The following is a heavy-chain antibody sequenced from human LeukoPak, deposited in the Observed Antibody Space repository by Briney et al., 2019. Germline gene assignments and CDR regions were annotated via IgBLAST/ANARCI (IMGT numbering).Heavy chain of an antibody. D-gene: IGHD6-25*01. V-gene: IGHV3-23*01. Sequence: PGGSLRLSCAASGFTFSYYAMTWVRRAPGKGLEWVSTISSGGCGPTYYADSVKGRFTISRDNSKNTLYLQMNSLRAEDAAVYFCAKNSGYSWQYFFDFWGQGTLVTVSS. CDR2: ISSGGCGPT. J-gene: IGHJ4*02. CDR1: GFTFSYYA. CDR3: AKNSGYSWQYFFDF.